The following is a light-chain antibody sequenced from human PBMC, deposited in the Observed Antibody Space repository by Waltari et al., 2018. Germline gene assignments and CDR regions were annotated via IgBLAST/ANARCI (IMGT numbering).Light chain of an antibody. V-gene: IGLV2-14*03. J-gene: IGLJ3*02. CDR2: AVG. CDR3: SSFTTDRTWV. CDR1: SGDFTGYDY. Sequence: QSALTQPASVSGSPGQSITIPCPGPSGDFTGYDYAPWYQPHPAKAPRVIVYAVGKRPSGISARFSGSKSGNTASLTISGLQAEDEATYFCSSFTTDRTWVFGGGTKVIV.